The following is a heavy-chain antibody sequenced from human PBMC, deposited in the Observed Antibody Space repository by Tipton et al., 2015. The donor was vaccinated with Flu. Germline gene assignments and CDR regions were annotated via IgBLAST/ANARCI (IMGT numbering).Heavy chain of an antibody. CDR1: GFTFSSYW. D-gene: IGHD1-14*01. Sequence: QLVQSGGGLVQPGGSLRLSCAASGFTFSSYWIGWVRQMPGNGLEWMGIIYPGDSDTRYSPSFQGQVTISADKSISTAYLQWSSLKASDTTMYYCARGPSRKNWYFDLWGGGTLVTVAS. CDR2: IYPGDSDT. J-gene: IGHJ2*01. V-gene: IGHV5-51*01. CDR3: ARGPSRKNWYFDL.